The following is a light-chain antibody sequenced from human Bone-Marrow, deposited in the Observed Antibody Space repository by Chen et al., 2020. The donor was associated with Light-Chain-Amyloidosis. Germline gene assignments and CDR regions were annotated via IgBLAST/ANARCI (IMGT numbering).Light chain of an antibody. J-gene: IGLJ3*02. CDR2: EDD. CDR3: QSYQGSSQGV. CDR1: SGSIATNY. V-gene: IGLV6-57*01. Sequence: NFLLTQPPSVSESPGKTVIISCTRSSGSIATNYVQLYQQRPGSSPTTVIYEDDQRPSGVPDRFSGSIDRSSNSASLTISGLKTEDEADYYCQSYQGSSQGVFGGGTKLTVL.